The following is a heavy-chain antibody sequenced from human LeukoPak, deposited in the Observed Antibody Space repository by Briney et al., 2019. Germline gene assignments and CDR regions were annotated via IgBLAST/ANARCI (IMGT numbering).Heavy chain of an antibody. Sequence: SETLSLTCAVSGGSFSGYYWSWIRQPPGKGLEWIGEINHSGSTNYNPSLKSRVTISVDTSKNQFSLKLSSVTAADTAVYYCARHRPYIVVVPAARFGFDYWGQGTLVTVSS. CDR2: INHSGST. D-gene: IGHD2-2*01. J-gene: IGHJ4*02. CDR1: GGSFSGYY. CDR3: ARHRPYIVVVPAARFGFDY. V-gene: IGHV4-34*01.